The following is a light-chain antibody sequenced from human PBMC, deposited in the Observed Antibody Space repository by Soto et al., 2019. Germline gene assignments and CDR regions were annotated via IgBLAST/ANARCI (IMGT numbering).Light chain of an antibody. CDR3: EQSYSTPPLT. CDR2: DTS. Sequence: DIQMTQSPSSLSASVGDRVTITCRTSQSICSFLNWYQEKPGKAPKLLIYDTSTLESGVPSRFSASGSGTDFTLTISSLQPEDSATYYCEQSYSTPPLTFGGGTKVEIK. V-gene: IGKV1-39*01. J-gene: IGKJ4*01. CDR1: QSICSF.